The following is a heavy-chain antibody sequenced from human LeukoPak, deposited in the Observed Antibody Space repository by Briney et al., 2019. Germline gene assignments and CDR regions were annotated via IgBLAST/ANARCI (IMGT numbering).Heavy chain of an antibody. V-gene: IGHV5-51*01. CDR1: GYTFTNYW. D-gene: IGHD6-13*01. Sequence: GESLKISCKGSGYTFTNYWIGWVRQMPGTGLEWMGITYPGDSDTRYSPSFQGQVTISADKSISTAYLQWSSLKASDTAMYYCARLRGAASGTGVRGYFDPWGLGTLVTVSS. CDR2: TYPGDSDT. J-gene: IGHJ5*02. CDR3: ARLRGAASGTGVRGYFDP.